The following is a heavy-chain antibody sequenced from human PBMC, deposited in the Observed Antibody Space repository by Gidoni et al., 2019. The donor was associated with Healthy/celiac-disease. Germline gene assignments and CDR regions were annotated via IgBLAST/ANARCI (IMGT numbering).Heavy chain of an antibody. J-gene: IGHJ6*02. CDR3: AKDIVVVPAAISNYYYGMDV. Sequence: VQLLESGGGLVQPGGSLRLSCAASGITFSSHAMSWVRQAPGKGLEWVSAISGSGGSTYYADSVKGRFTISRDNSKNTLYLQMNSLRAEDTAVYYCAKDIVVVPAAISNYYYGMDVWGQGTTVTVSS. CDR1: GITFSSHA. D-gene: IGHD2-2*01. V-gene: IGHV3-23*01. CDR2: ISGSGGST.